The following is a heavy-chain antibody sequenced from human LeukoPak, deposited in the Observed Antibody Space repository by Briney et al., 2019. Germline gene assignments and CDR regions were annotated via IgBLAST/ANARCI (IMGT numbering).Heavy chain of an antibody. CDR1: GGTFSSYA. J-gene: IGHJ4*02. V-gene: IGHV1-69*01. Sequence: GSSVKVSCKASGGTFSSYAISWVRQAPGQGFEWMGGIIPIFGTANYAQKFQGRVTITADESTSTAYMELSSLRSEDTAVYYCARDPRQYDSSGYYYEDWGQGTLVTVSS. D-gene: IGHD3-22*01. CDR2: IIPIFGTA. CDR3: ARDPRQYDSSGYYYED.